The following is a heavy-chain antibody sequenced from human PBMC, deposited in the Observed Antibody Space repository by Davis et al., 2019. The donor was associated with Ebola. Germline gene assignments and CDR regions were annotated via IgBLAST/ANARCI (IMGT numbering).Heavy chain of an antibody. CDR3: ARAREYSGYDWYSYFDY. Sequence: MPAGSLSLSCTVSGRSISSGGYYCSWIRQHPGKGREWIGFIYYSGRTYYNSSLKSRVTITADTSKNQFSLELSSVTAADTAVDYCARAREYSGYDWYSYFDYWGQGTLVTVSS. CDR2: IYYSGRT. D-gene: IGHD5-12*01. V-gene: IGHV4-31*03. J-gene: IGHJ4*02. CDR1: GRSISSGGYY.